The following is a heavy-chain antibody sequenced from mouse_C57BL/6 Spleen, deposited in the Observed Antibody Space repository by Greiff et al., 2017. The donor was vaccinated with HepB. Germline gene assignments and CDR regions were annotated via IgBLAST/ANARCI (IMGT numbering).Heavy chain of an antibody. CDR1: GYSFTGYY. CDR3: ARREPYYGSSYAMDY. D-gene: IGHD1-1*01. CDR2: INPSTGGT. V-gene: IGHV1-42*01. Sequence: VQLQESGPELVKPGASVKISCKASGYSFTGYYMNWVKQSPEKSLEWIGEINPSTGGTTYNQKFKAKATLTVDKSSSTAYMQLKSLTSEDSAVYYCARREPYYGSSYAMDYWGQGTSVTVSS. J-gene: IGHJ4*01.